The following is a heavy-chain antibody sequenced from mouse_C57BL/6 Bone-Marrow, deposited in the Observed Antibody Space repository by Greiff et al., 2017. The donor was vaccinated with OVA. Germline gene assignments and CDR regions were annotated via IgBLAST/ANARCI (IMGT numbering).Heavy chain of an antibody. CDR1: GFTFTNYY. CDR3: ARYKGRVAVDYFDY. V-gene: IGHV7-3*01. D-gene: IGHD1-1*01. Sequence: EVQGVESGGGLVQPGDSLSLSCAASGFTFTNYYMSWVRQPPGKALEWLAFIRNKPNGSTTEYSASVKGRFTISIDNSQSILYLQMNALRAEDSATYYGARYKGRVAVDYFDYWGQGTALTVSS. CDR2: IRNKPNGSTT. J-gene: IGHJ2*01.